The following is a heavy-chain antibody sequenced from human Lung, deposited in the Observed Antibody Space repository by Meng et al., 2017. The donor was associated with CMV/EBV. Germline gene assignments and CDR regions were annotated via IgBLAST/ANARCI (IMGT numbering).Heavy chain of an antibody. CDR3: ALFTRSWFDP. V-gene: IGHV2-5*02. Sequence: LKGSGPPLVKPTQTLTLTCTFSGFSLSTSEVGVGWIRQPPGKALEWLAVIYWDDDKRYSPSLKSRLTITKDTSKNQVVLTLTNMDPVDTATYYCALFTRSWFDPWGQGTLVTVSS. CDR1: GFSLSTSEVG. CDR2: IYWDDDK. D-gene: IGHD2-2*01. J-gene: IGHJ5*02.